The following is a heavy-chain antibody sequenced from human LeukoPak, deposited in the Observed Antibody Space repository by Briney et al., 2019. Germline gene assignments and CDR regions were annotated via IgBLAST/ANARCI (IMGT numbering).Heavy chain of an antibody. D-gene: IGHD3-22*01. Sequence: PGGSLRLSCAASGFSFSNYKMNWVRQAPGKGLQWVAYISSSGRAVYYADSVRGRFTISRDNAKNSPHLQMNSLRAEDTAVYYCARAGTDYYDNSGYYYEVFYFDYWGQGTLVTVSS. V-gene: IGHV3-48*03. CDR3: ARAGTDYYDNSGYYYEVFYFDY. CDR2: ISSSGRAV. J-gene: IGHJ4*02. CDR1: GFSFSNYK.